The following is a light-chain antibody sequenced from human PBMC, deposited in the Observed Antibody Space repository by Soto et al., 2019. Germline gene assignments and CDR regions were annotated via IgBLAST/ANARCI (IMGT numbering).Light chain of an antibody. CDR2: DAS. CDR1: QSVSTY. Sequence: IVLTQSPATLSLSPGERAALSCRASQSVSTYLAWYQQKPGQAPRLFIYDASNRATGVPARFSGSGSGTDFTLTISSLESEDFAVYYCQHRTEWPITFGQGTRLE. V-gene: IGKV3-11*01. J-gene: IGKJ5*01. CDR3: QHRTEWPIT.